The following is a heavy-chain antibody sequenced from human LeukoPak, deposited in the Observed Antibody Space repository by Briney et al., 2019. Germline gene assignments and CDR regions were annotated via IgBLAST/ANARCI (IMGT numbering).Heavy chain of an antibody. CDR2: IFYSGSA. Sequence: PSETLSLTCIVSGDSISNTSYYWAWIRQPPGKGLEWIGMIFYSGSAYYTPSLRGRVTLSVDTSRNQFSLKLSSVTAADTAVYYCARSKMTKFGSAMAYPDYWGQGTLVTVSS. CDR3: ARSKMTKFGSAMAYPDY. CDR1: GDSISNTSYY. J-gene: IGHJ4*02. V-gene: IGHV4-39*07. D-gene: IGHD5-18*01.